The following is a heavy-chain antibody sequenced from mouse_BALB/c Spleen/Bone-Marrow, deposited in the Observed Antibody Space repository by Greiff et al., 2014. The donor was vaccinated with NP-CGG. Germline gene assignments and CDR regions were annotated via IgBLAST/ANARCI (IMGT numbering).Heavy chain of an antibody. V-gene: IGHV7-3*02. Sequence: EVKLMESGGGLVQPGGSLRLSCATSGFTFTDYYMSWVRQTPGKALEWLGFIRNKANGYTTDYSVSVKGRFTISRDNSQSILYLQMNTLRAEDSATYYCARDENYDICWYFDVWGAGTTVTVSS. D-gene: IGHD1-1*01. J-gene: IGHJ1*01. CDR1: GFTFTDYY. CDR2: IRNKANGYTT. CDR3: ARDENYDICWYFDV.